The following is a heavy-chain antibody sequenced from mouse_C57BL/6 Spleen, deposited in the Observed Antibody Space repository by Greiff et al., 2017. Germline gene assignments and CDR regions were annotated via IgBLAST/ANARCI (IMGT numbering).Heavy chain of an antibody. CDR2: INYDGSST. V-gene: IGHV5-16*01. Sequence: EVKLVESEGGLVQPGSSMKLSCTASGFTFSDYYMAWVRQVPEKGLEWVANINYDGSSTYYLDSLKSRFIISRDNAKNILYLQMSSLKSEDTATYYCARGGGYGNYFAYWGQGTTLTVSS. D-gene: IGHD2-1*01. J-gene: IGHJ2*01. CDR3: ARGGGYGNYFAY. CDR1: GFTFSDYY.